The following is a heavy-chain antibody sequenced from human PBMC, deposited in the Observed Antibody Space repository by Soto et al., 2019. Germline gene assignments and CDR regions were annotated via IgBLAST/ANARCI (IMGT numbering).Heavy chain of an antibody. J-gene: IGHJ4*02. V-gene: IGHV2-70*12. CDR1: GFSLSTGGVG. D-gene: IGHD2-21*02. Sequence: SGPTLVNPTQTLTLTCTFSGFSLSTGGVGVGWIRQPPGKALEWLALIDWDDDKYYSTSLKSRLTISKDTSKSQVVLTMTNMDPVDTATYYCARIWHCGGDCYSVFDYWGQGTLVTVSS. CDR3: ARIWHCGGDCYSVFDY. CDR2: IDWDDDK.